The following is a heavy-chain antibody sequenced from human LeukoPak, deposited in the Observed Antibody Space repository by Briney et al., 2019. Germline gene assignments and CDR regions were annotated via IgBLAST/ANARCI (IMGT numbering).Heavy chain of an antibody. Sequence: ASVKVSCKASGGTFSSYAISWVRQAPGQGLEWMGWISAYNGNTNYAQKLQGRVTMTTDTSTSTAYMELRSLRSDDTAVYYCATITMVRGVPYYYYGMDVWGQGTTVTVSS. CDR3: ATITMVRGVPYYYYGMDV. V-gene: IGHV1-18*01. CDR1: GGTFSSYA. J-gene: IGHJ6*02. CDR2: ISAYNGNT. D-gene: IGHD3-10*01.